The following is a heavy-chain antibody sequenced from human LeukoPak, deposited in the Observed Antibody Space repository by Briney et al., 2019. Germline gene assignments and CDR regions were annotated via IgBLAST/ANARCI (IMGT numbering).Heavy chain of an antibody. CDR3: ARSYCVSTSCYDY. D-gene: IGHD2-2*01. J-gene: IGHJ4*02. Sequence: GGSLRLSCAASGFTSSSYWMSWVRQAPGKGLEWVANIKQDGSEKYYVDSVKGRFTISRDNAKNSLYLQMNSLRAEDTAVYYCARSYCVSTSCYDYWGQGTLVTVSS. V-gene: IGHV3-7*01. CDR1: GFTSSSYW. CDR2: IKQDGSEK.